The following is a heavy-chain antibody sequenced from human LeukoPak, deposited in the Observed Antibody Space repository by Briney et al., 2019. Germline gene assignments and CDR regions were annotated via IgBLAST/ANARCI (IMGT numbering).Heavy chain of an antibody. CDR3: ARDPEMATFDI. CDR2: INPNSGGT. D-gene: IGHD5-24*01. J-gene: IGHJ3*02. CDR1: GYTFTSYG. Sequence: ASVKVSCKASGYTFTSYGISWVRQAPGQGLEWMGWINPNSGGTNYAQKFQGRVTMTRDTSISTAYMELSRLRSDDTAVYYCARDPEMATFDIWGQGTMVTVSS. V-gene: IGHV1-2*02.